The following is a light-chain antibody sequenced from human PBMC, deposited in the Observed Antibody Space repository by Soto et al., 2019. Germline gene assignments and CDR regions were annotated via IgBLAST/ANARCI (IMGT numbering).Light chain of an antibody. CDR1: QSISSW. V-gene: IGKV1-5*03. Sequence: DIQMTQSPSTLSASVGDRVTITCRASQSISSWLAWYQQKPGKAPKLLIYKASSLESGVPSRFSGSGSGTDFTLTISSLQAEDVAVYYCQQYYIIPFTFGPGTKVDIK. CDR3: QQYYIIPFT. J-gene: IGKJ3*01. CDR2: KAS.